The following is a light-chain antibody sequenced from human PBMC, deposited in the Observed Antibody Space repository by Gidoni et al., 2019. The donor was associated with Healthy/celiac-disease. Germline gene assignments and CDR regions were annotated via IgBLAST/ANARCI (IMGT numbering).Light chain of an antibody. CDR1: QSISSY. Sequence: SSLSASVGDRVTITCRASQSISSYLNWYQQKPGKAPKLLIYAASSLQSGVPSRFSGSGSGTDFTLTISSLQPEDFATYYCQQSYSTPWTFGQGTKVEIK. V-gene: IGKV1-39*01. CDR2: AAS. J-gene: IGKJ1*01. CDR3: QQSYSTPWT.